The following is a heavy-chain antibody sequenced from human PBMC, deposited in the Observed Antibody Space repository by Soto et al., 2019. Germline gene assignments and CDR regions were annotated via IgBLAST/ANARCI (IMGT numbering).Heavy chain of an antibody. D-gene: IGHD5-18*01. V-gene: IGHV5-10-1*01. CDR2: IHPSDSYT. CDR3: ARQPYHTAYYFDY. J-gene: IGHJ4*02. Sequence: PGESLKISCKGSGYSFTNYWIMWVRQVPGKGLEWMARIHPSDSYTNYSPSFQGHVTISADKSIDTAYLQWSSLKASDTAIYYCARQPYHTAYYFDYWGQGALVTVSS. CDR1: GYSFTNYW.